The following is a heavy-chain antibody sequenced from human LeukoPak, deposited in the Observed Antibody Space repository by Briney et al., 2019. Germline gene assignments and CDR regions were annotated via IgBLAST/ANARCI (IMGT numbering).Heavy chain of an antibody. J-gene: IGHJ4*02. Sequence: GGSLRLSCVVTGITLTTYTMYWVRQAPGKGLEWVAIISYDENNKYYADSVKGRFTISRDNNKDTVFLQMNNLRGEDTALYYCARIGFSATTSSYWGRGTRVIVSS. CDR3: ARIGFSATTSSY. CDR1: GITLTTYT. D-gene: IGHD2/OR15-2a*01. V-gene: IGHV3-30-3*01. CDR2: ISYDENNK.